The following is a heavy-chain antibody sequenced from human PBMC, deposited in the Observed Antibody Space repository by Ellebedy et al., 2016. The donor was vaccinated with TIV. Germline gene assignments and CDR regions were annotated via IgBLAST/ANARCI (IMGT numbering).Heavy chain of an antibody. V-gene: IGHV3-66*01. J-gene: IGHJ4*02. CDR3: ARGAASAWEVFFY. Sequence: GGSLRLSXAASGFTFSTYIIHWVRQAPGKGLEWVSAIYSGGDTYYADSVKGRFTVSRDISKDTLYLQMNSLRAEDTAVYYCARGAASAWEVFFYWGQGTLVTVSP. D-gene: IGHD1-26*01. CDR2: IYSGGDT. CDR1: GFTFSTYI.